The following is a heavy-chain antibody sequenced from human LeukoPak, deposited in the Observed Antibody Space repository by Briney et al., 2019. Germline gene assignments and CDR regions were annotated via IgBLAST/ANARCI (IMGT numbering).Heavy chain of an antibody. CDR2: ISSSSSTI. CDR1: GFTFSSYS. V-gene: IGHV3-48*01. D-gene: IGHD2-2*01. J-gene: IGHJ3*02. Sequence: PGGSLRLSCAASGFTFSSYSMNWVRQAPGKGLEWVSYISSSSSTIYYADSVKGRFTISRDNAKNSLYLQMNSLRAEDTAVYYCARDRIVVVPAAPEGDAFDIWGQGTMVTVSS. CDR3: ARDRIVVVPAAPEGDAFDI.